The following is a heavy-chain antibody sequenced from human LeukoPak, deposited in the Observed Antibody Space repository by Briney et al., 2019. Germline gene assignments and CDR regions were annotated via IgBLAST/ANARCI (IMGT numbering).Heavy chain of an antibody. D-gene: IGHD2-2*01. CDR3: AREVRCSTTRCYGLFDY. Sequence: SETLSLTCTVSGGSISSYYWTWIRRPAGKGLEWIGHIYSSGSANYSPSLKSQVTMSVDTSKNQFSLKLSSVTAADTAVYYCAREVRCSTTRCYGLFDYWGQGTLVTVSS. J-gene: IGHJ4*02. V-gene: IGHV4-4*07. CDR2: IYSSGSA. CDR1: GGSISSYY.